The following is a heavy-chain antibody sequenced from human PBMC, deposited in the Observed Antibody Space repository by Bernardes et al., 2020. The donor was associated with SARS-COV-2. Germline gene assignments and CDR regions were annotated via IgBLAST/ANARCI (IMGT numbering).Heavy chain of an antibody. V-gene: IGHV4-39*01. CDR1: GDFINNNNYF. D-gene: IGHD5-18*01. Sequence: SETLSLTCTVSGDFINNNNYFWGWIRQPPGKGLEWIGSMYHGGSTYQNPSLRSRLTMSVDTSKNQFSLNLNSVTAADTAVYYCARPSRDGYGDDSFAIWGQGKMVTVSS. CDR2: MYHGGST. J-gene: IGHJ3*02. CDR3: ARPSRDGYGDDSFAI.